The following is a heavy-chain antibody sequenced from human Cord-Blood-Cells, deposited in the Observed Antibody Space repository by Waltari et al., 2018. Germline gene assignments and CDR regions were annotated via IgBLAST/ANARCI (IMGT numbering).Heavy chain of an antibody. Sequence: EVQLVQSGAEVKKPGESLKISCKGSGYSFTSYWIGWGRPMPGKGLEWMGIIYPGNSDTRYSPSFQGQVTISADKSISTAYLQWSSLKASDTAMYYCARQGTRARDAFDIWGQGTMVTVSS. D-gene: IGHD6-6*01. J-gene: IGHJ3*02. CDR2: IYPGNSDT. CDR3: ARQGTRARDAFDI. CDR1: GYSFTSYW. V-gene: IGHV5-51*01.